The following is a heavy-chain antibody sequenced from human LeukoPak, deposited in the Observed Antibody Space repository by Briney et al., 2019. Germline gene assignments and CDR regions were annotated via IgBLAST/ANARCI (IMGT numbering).Heavy chain of an antibody. D-gene: IGHD3-10*01. CDR3: ARGKNYYGSGSYYNAKPRPLNWFDP. CDR1: GGSISSGGYY. V-gene: IGHV4-31*03. Sequence: SETLSLTCTVSGGSISSGGYYWIWIRQHPGKGLEWIGSIYYSGSTYYNPSLKSRLTISVDTSKNQFSLKLTSVTAADTAVYYCARGKNYYGSGSYYNAKPRPLNWFDPWGQGTLVTVSS. J-gene: IGHJ5*02. CDR2: IYYSGST.